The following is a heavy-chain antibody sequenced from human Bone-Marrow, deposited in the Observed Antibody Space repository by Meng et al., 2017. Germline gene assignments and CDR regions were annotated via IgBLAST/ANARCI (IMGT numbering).Heavy chain of an antibody. CDR3: ARDSDLFDY. V-gene: IGHV3-30*01. Sequence: VGAGGVSVQPGGSLRLSCAAPGFTFSTSAMSGVRQAPGKGLVWVAVISYDGSNKYYADSVKGRFTISRDNSKNTLYLQMNSLRAEDTAVYYCARDSDLFDYWGQGTLVTVSS. J-gene: IGHJ4*02. CDR2: ISYDGSNK. CDR1: GFTFSTSA.